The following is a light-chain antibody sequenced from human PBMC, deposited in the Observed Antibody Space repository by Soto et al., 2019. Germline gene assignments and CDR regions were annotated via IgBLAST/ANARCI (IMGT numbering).Light chain of an antibody. CDR3: LQYDDWRT. J-gene: IGKJ1*01. CDR2: GAS. V-gene: IGKV3-20*01. Sequence: EIVLTQSPGTLSLSPGERATLSCRASQSVSSSYLAWYQQKPGQAPRLLIYGASSRATGIPDRFSGSGSGTAFTLTISSLQSEDFAVYYCLQYDDWRTFGQGTQVE. CDR1: QSVSSSY.